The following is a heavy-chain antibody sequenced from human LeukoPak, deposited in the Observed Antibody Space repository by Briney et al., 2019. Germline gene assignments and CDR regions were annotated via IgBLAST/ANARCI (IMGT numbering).Heavy chain of an antibody. D-gene: IGHD3-22*01. V-gene: IGHV4-34*01. CDR3: ASLYDSSGLDDY. Sequence: PSETLSLTCAVCGGSFSGYYWSWIRQPPGKGLEWIGEINHSGSTNYNPSLKSRVTISVDTSKNQFSLKLSSVTAADTAVYYCASLYDSSGLDDYWGQGTLVTVSS. CDR1: GGSFSGYY. CDR2: INHSGST. J-gene: IGHJ4*02.